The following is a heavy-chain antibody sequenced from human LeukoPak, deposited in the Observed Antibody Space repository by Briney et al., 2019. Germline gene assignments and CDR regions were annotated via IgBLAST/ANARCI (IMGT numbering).Heavy chain of an antibody. CDR1: GGSISSYY. V-gene: IGHV4-59*01. CDR2: IYYSGST. D-gene: IGHD3-3*01. J-gene: IGHJ6*02. CDR3: AREAYYDFWSGYCHYYYYGMDV. Sequence: SETLSLTCTVSGGSISSYYWSWIRQPPGKGLEWIGYIYYSGSTNYNPSLKSRVTISVDTSKNQFSLKLSSVTAADTAVYYCAREAYYDFWSGYCHYYYYGMDVWGQGTTVTVSS.